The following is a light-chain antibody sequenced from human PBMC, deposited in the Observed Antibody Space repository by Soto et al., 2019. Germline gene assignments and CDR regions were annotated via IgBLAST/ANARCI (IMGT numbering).Light chain of an antibody. V-gene: IGLV2-23*01. Sequence: QSVLPQPASLSGSPGQSITISCTGTRSDVGTYNLVSWYQQHPGKAPKLMIYEGTKRPSGVSNRFSGSKSGNTASLTISGLQAEDDADYYCCSYAGNSYVFGTGTKVTVL. CDR3: CSYAGNSYV. J-gene: IGLJ1*01. CDR1: RSDVGTYNL. CDR2: EGT.